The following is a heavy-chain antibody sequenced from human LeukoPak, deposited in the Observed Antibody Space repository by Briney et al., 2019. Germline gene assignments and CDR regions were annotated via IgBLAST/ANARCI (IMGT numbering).Heavy chain of an antibody. CDR2: IYSSGST. J-gene: IGHJ4*02. CDR1: GGSISSYY. CDR3: ARETDGGSSSWYPGCFDY. Sequence: SETLALTCTVSGGSISSYYWSWIRQPAGKGLEWIGRIYSSGSTNYNPSLKSRVTMSVDTSKNQFSLKLSSVTAADTPVYYCARETDGGSSSWYPGCFDYWGQGTLVTVSS. V-gene: IGHV4-4*07. D-gene: IGHD6-13*01.